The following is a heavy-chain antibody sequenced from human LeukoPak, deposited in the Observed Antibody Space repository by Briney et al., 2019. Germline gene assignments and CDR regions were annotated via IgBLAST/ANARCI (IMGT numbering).Heavy chain of an antibody. CDR3: ARERRDGYKVYFDY. CDR1: GGSISSSSYY. J-gene: IGHJ4*02. CDR2: IYYSGST. Sequence: SETLSLTCTVSGGSISSSSYYWSWIRQPPGKGLEWIGYIYYSGSTNYNPSLKSRVAISVDTSKNQFSLKLSSVTAADTAVYYCARERRDGYKVYFDYWGQGTLVTVSS. V-gene: IGHV4-61*01. D-gene: IGHD5-24*01.